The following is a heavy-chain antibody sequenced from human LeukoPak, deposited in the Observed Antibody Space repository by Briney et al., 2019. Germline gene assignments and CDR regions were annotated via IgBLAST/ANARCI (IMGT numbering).Heavy chain of an antibody. J-gene: IGHJ1*01. V-gene: IGHV3-33*06. CDR2: IWYDGSNK. CDR1: GFTFSSYG. Sequence: PGGSLRLSCAASGFTFSSYGMHWVRQAPGKGLEWVAVIWYDGSNKYYEDSVKGRFTISRDNSKNTLYLQMNSLRAEDTAVYYCAKDLLVYSSSLYLQHWGQGTLVTVSS. CDR3: AKDLLVYSSSLYLQH. D-gene: IGHD6-6*01.